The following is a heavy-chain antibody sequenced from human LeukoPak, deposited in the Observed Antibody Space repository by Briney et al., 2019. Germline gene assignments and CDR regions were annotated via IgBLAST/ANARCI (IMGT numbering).Heavy chain of an antibody. CDR1: GFTFSSYG. V-gene: IGHV3-33*01. CDR2: IWYDGSNK. CDR3: ARGLHLEWLLHRGGFDP. Sequence: GGSLRLSCAASGFTFSSYGMHWVRQAPGKGLEWVAVIWYDGSNKYYADSVKGRFTISRDNSKNTPYLQMNSLRAEDTAVYYCARGLHLEWLLHRGGFDPWGQGTLVTVSS. J-gene: IGHJ5*02. D-gene: IGHD3-3*01.